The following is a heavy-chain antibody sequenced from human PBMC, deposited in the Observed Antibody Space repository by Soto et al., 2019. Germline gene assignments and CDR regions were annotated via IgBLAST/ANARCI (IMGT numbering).Heavy chain of an antibody. CDR2: IYYSGST. CDR3: ARLLIAVPAAMPKYYFDY. J-gene: IGHJ4*02. CDR1: GGSISSSSYY. Sequence: QLQLQESGPGLVKPSETLSLTCTVSGGSISSSSYYWGWIRQPPGKGLEWIGSIYYSGSTYYNPSLKSRVTISVDTSKNQFSLRLSSVTAADTAVYYCARLLIAVPAAMPKYYFDYWGQGTLVTVSS. V-gene: IGHV4-39*01. D-gene: IGHD2-2*01.